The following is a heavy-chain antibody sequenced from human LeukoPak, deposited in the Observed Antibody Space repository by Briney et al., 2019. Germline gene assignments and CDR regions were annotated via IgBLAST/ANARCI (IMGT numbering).Heavy chain of an antibody. J-gene: IGHJ4*02. CDR1: GYTFTGYY. CDR3: ARERRYSSGPGDY. CDR2: INPNSGGT. V-gene: IGHV1-2*02. Sequence: GATVKVSCKASGYTFTGYYMHWVRQAPGQGLEWMGWINPNSGGTNYAQKFQGRVTMTTDTSTSTAYMELRSLRSDDTAVYYCARERRYSSGPGDYWGQGTLVTVSS. D-gene: IGHD6-19*01.